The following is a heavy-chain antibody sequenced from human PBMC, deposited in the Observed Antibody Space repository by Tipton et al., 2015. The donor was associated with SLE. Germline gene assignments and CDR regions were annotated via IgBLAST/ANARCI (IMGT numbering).Heavy chain of an antibody. CDR1: GYSISSGYY. Sequence: TLSLTCSVSGYSISSGYYWGWIRQPAGKGLEWIGRVYISGYTTYSPSLPGRVTMSVDTSKNQFSLKLISVTAADTAAYFCARSLITSFGVVTKALDVWGKGTTVTVSS. CDR2: VYISGYT. D-gene: IGHD3-3*01. CDR3: ARSLITSFGVVTKALDV. J-gene: IGHJ6*04. V-gene: IGHV4-4*07.